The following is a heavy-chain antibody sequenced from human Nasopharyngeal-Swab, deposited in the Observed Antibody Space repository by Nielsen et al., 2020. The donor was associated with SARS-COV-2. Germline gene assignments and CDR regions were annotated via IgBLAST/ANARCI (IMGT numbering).Heavy chain of an antibody. CDR1: GFTFSSYA. CDR2: ISGSGGST. Sequence: GGSLRLSCAASGFTFSSYAMSWVRQAPGKGLEWVSAISGSGGSTYYADSVKGRSTISRDNSKNTLYLQMNSLRAEDTAVYYCAKDLLGYCSSTSSGESDYWGQGTLVTVSS. D-gene: IGHD2-2*01. V-gene: IGHV3-23*01. CDR3: AKDLLGYCSSTSSGESDY. J-gene: IGHJ4*02.